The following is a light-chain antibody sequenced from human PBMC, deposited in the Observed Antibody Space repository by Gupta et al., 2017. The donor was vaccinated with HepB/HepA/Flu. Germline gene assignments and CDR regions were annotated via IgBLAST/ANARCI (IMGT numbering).Light chain of an antibody. V-gene: IGKV3-11*01. CDR2: DAS. J-gene: IGKJ1*01. Sequence: DIVLTQSPATLSLSPGETATLSCRASQSVRNFLAWYQQKPGQAPKILIHDASKRATGSPARFNGSGDGTDVNLTISNREPEDFAVYYCQRRSNGHPTWTFGQGTKVEIK. CDR3: QRRSNGHPTWT. CDR1: QSVRNF.